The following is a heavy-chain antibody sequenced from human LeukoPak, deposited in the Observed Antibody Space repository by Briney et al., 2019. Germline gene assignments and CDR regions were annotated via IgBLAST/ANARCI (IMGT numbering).Heavy chain of an antibody. V-gene: IGHV4-30-2*01. D-gene: IGHD2-2*01. J-gene: IGHJ4*02. CDR2: IFGAGSL. CDR1: VGPISSGGYY. CDR3: AGQNVPTPNDY. Sequence: SETLSLICTVAVGPISSGGYYCRWIRQPPGKGRVCFSYIFGAGSLFYNPSLKSRVPRWLDRSKNQFYLNLTSTAAADTAVYYCAGQNVPTPNDYWGQGTQVTVSS.